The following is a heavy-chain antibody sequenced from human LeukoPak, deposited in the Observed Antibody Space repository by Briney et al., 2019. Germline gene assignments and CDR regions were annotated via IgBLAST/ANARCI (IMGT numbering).Heavy chain of an antibody. Sequence: GGSLRLSCAASGFTFSNYAMSWVRQAPGKGQEWVSGISGSGGSTYYADSVKGRFTISRDNSKNTLYLQMNSLTDEDTAVYYCAKKWGVGTTTLDYFDYWGQGTLVTVSS. J-gene: IGHJ4*02. CDR1: GFTFSNYA. CDR2: ISGSGGST. V-gene: IGHV3-23*01. D-gene: IGHD1-26*01. CDR3: AKKWGVGTTTLDYFDY.